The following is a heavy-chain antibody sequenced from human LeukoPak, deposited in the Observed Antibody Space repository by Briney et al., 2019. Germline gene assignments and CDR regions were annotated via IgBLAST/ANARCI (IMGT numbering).Heavy chain of an antibody. CDR1: GFIFSSRW. J-gene: IGHJ4*02. Sequence: PGGSLRLSCAASGFIFSSRWMHWVRQAPGKGLVWVSRVNSDGRSTNYADFVKGRFAISRDNAKNSLYLQMNSLRAEDTAVYYCARDNYYGSGSPFDYWGQGTLVTVSS. CDR2: VNSDGRST. D-gene: IGHD3-10*01. V-gene: IGHV3-74*01. CDR3: ARDNYYGSGSPFDY.